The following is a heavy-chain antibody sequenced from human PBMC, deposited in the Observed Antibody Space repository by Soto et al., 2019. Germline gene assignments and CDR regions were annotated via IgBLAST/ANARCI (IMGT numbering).Heavy chain of an antibody. Sequence: SETLSLTCTVSGGSISSSSYYWGWIRQPPGKGLEWIGSIYYSGSAYYNPSLKSRVTISVDTSKNQFSLKLSSVTAADTAVYYCARKINYDFWSGYPKAFDYWGQGTLVTVSS. CDR2: IYYSGSA. V-gene: IGHV4-39*01. CDR1: GGSISSSSYY. CDR3: ARKINYDFWSGYPKAFDY. J-gene: IGHJ4*02. D-gene: IGHD3-3*01.